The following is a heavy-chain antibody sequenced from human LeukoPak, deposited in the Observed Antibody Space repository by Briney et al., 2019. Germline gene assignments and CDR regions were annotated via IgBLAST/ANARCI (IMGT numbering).Heavy chain of an antibody. Sequence: SQTLSLTCAISGDSVSSNSAAWNWIRQSPSRGLEWLGRTYYRSKWYNDYAVSVKSRITINPDTSKNQFSLQLNSVTPEDTAVYYCARSIIPMIVVAGEFDYWGQGTLVTVSS. CDR1: GDSVSSNSAA. J-gene: IGHJ4*02. CDR3: ARSIIPMIVVAGEFDY. V-gene: IGHV6-1*01. CDR2: TYYRSKWYN. D-gene: IGHD3-22*01.